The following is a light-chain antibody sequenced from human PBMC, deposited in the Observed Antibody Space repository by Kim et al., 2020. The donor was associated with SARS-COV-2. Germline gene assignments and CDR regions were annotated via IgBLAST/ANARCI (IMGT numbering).Light chain of an antibody. V-gene: IGLV1-44*01. CDR2: TDN. J-gene: IGLJ3*02. Sequence: QSVLTQSPSASGTPGQRVTISCSGSSSNIGSNYVSWYQHLPGTAPKLLIYTDNQRPSGVPDRFSGSKSGTSASLAISGLQSEDEADYYCAAWDDGLRGRMFGGGTKVTVL. CDR1: SSNIGSNY. CDR3: AAWDDGLRGRM.